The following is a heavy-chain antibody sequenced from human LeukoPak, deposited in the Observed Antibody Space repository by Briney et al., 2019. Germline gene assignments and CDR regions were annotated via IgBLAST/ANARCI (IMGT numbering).Heavy chain of an antibody. CDR1: GGSVSSGSYY. J-gene: IGHJ4*02. CDR3: ARGCGYYDSSGCPRGCVDY. V-gene: IGHV4-61*01. CDR2: IYYSGST. Sequence: SETLSLTCTVSGGSVSSGSYYWSWIRQPPGKGLEWIGYIYYSGSTNYNPSLKSRVTISVDTSKNQFSLKLSSVTAADTAVYYCARGCGYYDSSGCPRGCVDYWGQGTLVTVSS. D-gene: IGHD3-22*01.